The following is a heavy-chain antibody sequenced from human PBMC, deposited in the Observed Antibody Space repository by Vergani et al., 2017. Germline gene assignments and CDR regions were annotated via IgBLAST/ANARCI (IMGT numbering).Heavy chain of an antibody. CDR1: GFTFSNAW. J-gene: IGHJ4*02. D-gene: IGHD3-9*01. Sequence: EVQLVESGGGLVKPGGSLRLSCAASGFTFSNAWMSWVRQAPGKGLEWVGRIKSKTDGGKTDYAAPVKGRFTISREDSKNTLYLQMNSLKTEDTAVYYCTTAGYYDVLTGYYPDFDYWGQGTLVTVSS. CDR3: TTAGYYDVLTGYYPDFDY. V-gene: IGHV3-15*01. CDR2: IKSKTDGGKT.